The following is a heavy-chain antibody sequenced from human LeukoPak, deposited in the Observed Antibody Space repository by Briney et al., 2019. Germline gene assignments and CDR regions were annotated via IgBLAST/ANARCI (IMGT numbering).Heavy chain of an antibody. D-gene: IGHD3-3*01. CDR2: IRYDGSNK. Sequence: PGGSLRLSCAASGFTFSSYGMHWVRQAPGKGLEWVAFIRYDGSNKYYADSVKGRFTISRDNSKNTLYLQMNSLRAEDTAVYYCARPGAGFWSGYYFDYWGQGTLVTVSS. J-gene: IGHJ4*02. V-gene: IGHV3-30*02. CDR3: ARPGAGFWSGYYFDY. CDR1: GFTFSSYG.